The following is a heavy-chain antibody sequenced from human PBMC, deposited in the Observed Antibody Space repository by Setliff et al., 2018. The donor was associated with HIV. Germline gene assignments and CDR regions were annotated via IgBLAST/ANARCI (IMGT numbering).Heavy chain of an antibody. CDR1: GFTFGDYG. CDR2: IGSKAYGGTT. D-gene: IGHD3-22*01. J-gene: IGHJ4*02. CDR3: ARVATTPYYADTSGYYDY. Sequence: GGSLRLSCAASGFTFGDYGMNWVRQTPGKGLEWVGFIGSKAYGGTTEYAASVKGRFSLSRDDSKNALYLQMNSLKTEDTAVYYCARVATTPYYADTSGYYDYWGQGTLVTVSS. V-gene: IGHV3-49*04.